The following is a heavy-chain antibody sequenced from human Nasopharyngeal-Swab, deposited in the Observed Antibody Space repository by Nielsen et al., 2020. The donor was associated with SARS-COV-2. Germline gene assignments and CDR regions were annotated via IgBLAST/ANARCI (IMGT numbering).Heavy chain of an antibody. D-gene: IGHD3-10*01. CDR3: AKHGLLWFGELSRWFDP. CDR2: ISGSGGST. V-gene: IGHV3-23*01. CDR1: GFTFSSYA. J-gene: IGHJ5*02. Sequence: GESLKISCAASGFTFSSYAMSWVRQAPGKGLEWVSAISGSGGSTYYADSVKGRFTTSRDNSKNTLYLQMNSLRAEDTAVYYCAKHGLLWFGELSRWFDPWGQGTLVTVSS.